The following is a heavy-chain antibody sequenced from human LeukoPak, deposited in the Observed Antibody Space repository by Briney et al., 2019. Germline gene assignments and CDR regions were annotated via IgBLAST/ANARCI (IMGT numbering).Heavy chain of an antibody. J-gene: IGHJ6*03. CDR2: INHSGST. Sequence: SETLSLTCAVYGGSFSGYYWSWIRQPPGKGLEWIGEINHSGSTNYNPSLKSRVTISVDTSKNQFSLKLSSVTAADTAVYYCARRAATTVTTTYYYYYMDVWGKGTTVTISS. D-gene: IGHD4-17*01. CDR1: GGSFSGYY. CDR3: ARRAATTVTTTYYYYYMDV. V-gene: IGHV4-34*01.